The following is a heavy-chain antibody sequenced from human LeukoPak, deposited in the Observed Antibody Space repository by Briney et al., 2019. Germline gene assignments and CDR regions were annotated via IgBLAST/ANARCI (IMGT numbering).Heavy chain of an antibody. V-gene: IGHV3-30*18. CDR3: AKVRYSGYDSKTPFDY. CDR1: GFTFSSYG. D-gene: IGHD5-12*01. CDR2: ISYDGSNK. Sequence: GRSLRLSCAASGFTFSSYGMHWVRRAPGKGLEWVAVISYDGSNKYYADSVKGRFTISRDNSRNTLYLQMNSLTTEDTAVYYCAKVRYSGYDSKTPFDYWGQGTLVTVSS. J-gene: IGHJ4*02.